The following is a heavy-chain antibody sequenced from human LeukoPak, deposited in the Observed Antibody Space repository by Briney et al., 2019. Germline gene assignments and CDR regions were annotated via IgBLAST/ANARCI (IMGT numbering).Heavy chain of an antibody. D-gene: IGHD3-22*01. CDR2: ISGSGGST. CDR1: GFTFSSYG. Sequence: PGGSLRLSCAASGFTFSSYGMSWVRQAPGKGLEWVSAISGSGGSTYYADSVKGRFTISRDNSKNTLYLQMNSLRAEDTAVYYCAKDRSKWLFLNWFDPWGQGTLVTVSS. J-gene: IGHJ5*02. CDR3: AKDRSKWLFLNWFDP. V-gene: IGHV3-23*01.